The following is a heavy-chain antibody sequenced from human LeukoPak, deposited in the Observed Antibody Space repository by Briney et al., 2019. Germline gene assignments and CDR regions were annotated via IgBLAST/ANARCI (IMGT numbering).Heavy chain of an antibody. J-gene: IGHJ4*02. D-gene: IGHD3-16*01. CDR1: SGAISSYF. CDR2: IHVSAST. V-gene: IGHV4-4*09. CDR3: ARRRGGFGEGEFDS. Sequence: SETLSLTCTVSSGAISSYFWNWVRQAPGKGLEWIGFIHVSASTNSSPSLKSRVTISLDTSKSQFSLRLTSVTAADTAIYYCARRRGGFGEGEFDSWGPGTLVTVSS.